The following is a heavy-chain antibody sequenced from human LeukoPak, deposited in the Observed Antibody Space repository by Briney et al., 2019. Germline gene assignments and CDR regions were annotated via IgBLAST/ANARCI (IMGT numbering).Heavy chain of an antibody. CDR3: ARLTIAAAGTSGFDP. D-gene: IGHD6-13*01. CDR2: IYHTGST. Sequence: SETLSLTCAVSGGSITTKNWWIWVRQPPGRGLEWIGEIYHTGSTNYHPSLKSRLTISRDKSKNQFSLKLSSVTAADTAVYYCARLTIAAAGTSGFDPWGQGTLVTVSS. V-gene: IGHV4-4*02. J-gene: IGHJ5*02. CDR1: GGSITTKNW.